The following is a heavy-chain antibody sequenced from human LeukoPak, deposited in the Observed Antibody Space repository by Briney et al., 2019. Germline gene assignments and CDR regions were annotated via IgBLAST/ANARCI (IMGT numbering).Heavy chain of an antibody. D-gene: IGHD6-13*01. CDR3: ARQSSSWYYHDAFDI. V-gene: IGHV3-7*03. CDR2: IKQDGSEK. J-gene: IGHJ3*02. CDR1: GFTFSSYW. Sequence: GGSLRLSCAASGFTFSSYWMSWVRQAPGKGLEWVANIKQDGSEKYYVDSVKGRFTISRDNAKSSLYLQMNSLRAEDTAVYYCARQSSSWYYHDAFDIWGQGTMVTVSS.